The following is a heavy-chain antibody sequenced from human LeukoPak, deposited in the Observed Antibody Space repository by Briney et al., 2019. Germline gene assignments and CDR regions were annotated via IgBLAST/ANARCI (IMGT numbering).Heavy chain of an antibody. CDR1: GYSFTTHW. Sequence: GESLKISCKASGYSFTTHWIGWVRQMPGKGLEWMGITYPGDSDTRYSPSFQGQVTISADKSISTAYLQWSSLKASDTAMYYCVRHEMRRGYCRSISCRAAFDYWGQGTLVTVSS. CDR2: TYPGDSDT. J-gene: IGHJ4*02. V-gene: IGHV5-51*01. D-gene: IGHD2-2*01. CDR3: VRHEMRRGYCRSISCRAAFDY.